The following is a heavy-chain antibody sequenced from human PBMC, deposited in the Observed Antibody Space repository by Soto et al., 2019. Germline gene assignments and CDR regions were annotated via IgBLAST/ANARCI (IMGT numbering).Heavy chain of an antibody. CDR1: GFTVSSNY. CDR3: ARESGDGRGGYFDY. D-gene: IGHD3-10*01. J-gene: IGHJ4*02. CDR2: IYSGGST. V-gene: IGHV3-66*01. Sequence: GGSLRLSCAASGFTVSSNYMSWVRQAPGKGLEWVSVIYSGGSTYYADSVKGRFTISRDNSKNTLYLQMNSLRAEDTAVYYCARESGDGRGGYFDYWGQGTLVTVSS.